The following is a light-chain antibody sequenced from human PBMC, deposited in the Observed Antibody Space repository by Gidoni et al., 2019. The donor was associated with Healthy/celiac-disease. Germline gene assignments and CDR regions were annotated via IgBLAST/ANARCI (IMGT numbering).Light chain of an antibody. CDR3: QQYNSYQGT. J-gene: IGKJ1*01. CDR2: DAS. Sequence: DIQMTQAPSTLSASVGDRVTITCRASQSISSWLAWYQQKPGKAPKLLIYDASSLESGVPSRFSGSGSGTEFTLTILSLQPDDFATYYCQQYNSYQGTFGQGTKVEIK. V-gene: IGKV1-5*01. CDR1: QSISSW.